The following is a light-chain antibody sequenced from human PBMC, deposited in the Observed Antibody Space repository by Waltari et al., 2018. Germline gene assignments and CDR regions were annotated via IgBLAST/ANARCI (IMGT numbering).Light chain of an antibody. CDR3: EQSYGAPWT. CDR2: AAS. Sequence: DIQLTQSPSSLSASVGDRVTIPCRASQSISSYLNWYQQKPGKAPKLLIYAASSLQTGVPSRFSGSGSGTYFTLTISSLQPEDFATYSCEQSYGAPWTFGQGTKVEIK. CDR1: QSISSY. V-gene: IGKV1-39*01. J-gene: IGKJ1*01.